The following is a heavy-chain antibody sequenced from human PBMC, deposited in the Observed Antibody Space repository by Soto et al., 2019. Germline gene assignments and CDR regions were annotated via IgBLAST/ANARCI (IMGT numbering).Heavy chain of an antibody. J-gene: IGHJ6*02. CDR2: SSNSGSFT. Sequence: PGESLSLPCAASGFTFGDHYMSGIRQAPGKGLEWIGYSSNSGSFTRYADSVKGRFSISRDNAKNSLYLQINSLRAEDTAVYYCMRVLMVLSHGMHDCGQGTTVTV. V-gene: IGHV3-11*03. CDR3: MRVLMVLSHGMHD. D-gene: IGHD2-8*01. CDR1: GFTFGDHY.